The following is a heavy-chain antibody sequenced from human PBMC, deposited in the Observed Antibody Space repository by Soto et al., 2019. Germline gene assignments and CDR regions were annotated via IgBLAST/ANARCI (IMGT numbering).Heavy chain of an antibody. D-gene: IGHD1-1*01. CDR1: GASISGYY. V-gene: IGHV4-4*07. CDR2: IYATGTT. CDR3: VRDGTKTLRDWFDT. Sequence: SETLSLTCTVSGASISGYYWSWIRKSAGKGLEWIGRIYATGTTDYNPSLKSRVMMSVDTSKKQFSLKLRSVTAADMAVYYCVRDGTKTLRDWFDTWGQGISVTVSS. J-gene: IGHJ5*02.